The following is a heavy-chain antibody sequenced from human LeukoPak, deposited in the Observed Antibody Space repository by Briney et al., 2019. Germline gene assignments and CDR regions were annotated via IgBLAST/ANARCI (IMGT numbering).Heavy chain of an antibody. D-gene: IGHD4-17*01. CDR2: IYYSGST. CDR1: GGSISSYY. V-gene: IGHV4-59*01. Sequence: SETLSLTCTVSGGSISSYYWSWIRQPPGKGLEWIGYIYYSGSTNYNPSLKSRVTISVDTSKNQFSLKLSSVTATDTAVYYCATGYGDFRVEGRYFYSWGQGTLVTVSS. CDR3: ATGYGDFRVEGRYFYS. J-gene: IGHJ4*02.